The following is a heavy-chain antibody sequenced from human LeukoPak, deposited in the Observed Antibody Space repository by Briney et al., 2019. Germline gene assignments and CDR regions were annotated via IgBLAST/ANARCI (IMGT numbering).Heavy chain of an antibody. CDR3: AKLDSSGYYYFDY. V-gene: IGHV3-23*01. D-gene: IGHD3-22*01. J-gene: IGHJ4*02. Sequence: GGALRLSCAGSGFTYSSYPRSWVRQAPAKELEGVAAISGSGGSTYYADSVKGRFTISRDNSKNTQYLQMSSLRAEDTAVYYCAKLDSSGYYYFDYWGQGTLVTVSS. CDR1: GFTYSSYP. CDR2: ISGSGGST.